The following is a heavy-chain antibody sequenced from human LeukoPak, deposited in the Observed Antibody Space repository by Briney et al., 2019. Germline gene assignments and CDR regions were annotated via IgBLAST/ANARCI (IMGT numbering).Heavy chain of an antibody. Sequence: PGRSLRLSCEASGFSFSSYAIHWVRQAPGKGLEWVTLISSDGSDKSYADSVKGRFTISRDNSKHTLFLQMNSLRAEDTAVYYCARGKYYYDSSGHYHDYWGQGTLVTVSS. V-gene: IGHV3-30*04. CDR3: ARGKYYYDSSGHYHDY. J-gene: IGHJ4*02. CDR1: GFSFSSYA. D-gene: IGHD3-22*01. CDR2: ISSDGSDK.